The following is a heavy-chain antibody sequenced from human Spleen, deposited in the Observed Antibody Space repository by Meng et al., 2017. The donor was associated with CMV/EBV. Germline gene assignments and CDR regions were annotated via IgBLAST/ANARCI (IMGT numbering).Heavy chain of an antibody. V-gene: IGHV1-69*10. CDR2: IIPILGIA. CDR3: ANDRLKHFDY. J-gene: IGHJ4*02. Sequence: SVKVSCKASGGTFSSYAINWVRQAPGQGLEWMGGIIPILGIANYAQKFQGRVTITADKSTSTAYMELSSLRSEDTAVYYCANDRLKHFDYWGQGTLVTVSS. CDR1: GGTFSSYA. D-gene: IGHD3-16*01.